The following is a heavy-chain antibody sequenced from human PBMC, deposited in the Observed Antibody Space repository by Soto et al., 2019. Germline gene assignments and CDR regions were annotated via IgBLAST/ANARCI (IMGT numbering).Heavy chain of an antibody. J-gene: IGHJ4*02. CDR2: IYYSGST. D-gene: IGHD1-1*01. CDR3: ARLLSTNGADY. V-gene: IGHV4-39*02. Sequence: PSQTLSLTCTVSGGSISSSTYYWGWIPQPPGKGLEWIASIYYSGSTYYNPSLKSRVSISVDTSKNHFSLKLSSVTAADTAVYYCARLLSTNGADYWGQGTLVTVSS. CDR1: GGSISSSTYY.